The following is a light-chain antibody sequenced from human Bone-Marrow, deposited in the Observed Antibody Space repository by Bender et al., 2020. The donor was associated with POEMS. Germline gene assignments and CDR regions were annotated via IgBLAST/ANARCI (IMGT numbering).Light chain of an antibody. CDR1: NIGAKR. J-gene: IGLJ2*01. CDR2: YDS. V-gene: IGLV3-21*02. CDR3: QVWDTSNDHHVV. Sequence: SYVLTQPPSVSVAPGQTARITCGGNNIGAKRVHWYQQKPGQAPVLVVYYDSDRPSGIPERFSGSNSANTAALTISRVEPGDEADYYCQVWDTSNDHHVVFGGGTKLTVL.